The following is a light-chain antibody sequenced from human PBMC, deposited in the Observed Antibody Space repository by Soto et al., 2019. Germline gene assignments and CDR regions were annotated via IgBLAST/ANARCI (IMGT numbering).Light chain of an antibody. V-gene: IGKV3-20*01. J-gene: IGKJ3*01. Sequence: EIVLTQSPGTLSLSPGERATLSCRASQSVDSSYLAWYQQKPGQAPRLLIYGASSRATGIPDRFSGGGSGTVFPLTISRLEPEDFAVYYCQQFGSPFTFGPGTKVDIK. CDR2: GAS. CDR1: QSVDSSY. CDR3: QQFGSPFT.